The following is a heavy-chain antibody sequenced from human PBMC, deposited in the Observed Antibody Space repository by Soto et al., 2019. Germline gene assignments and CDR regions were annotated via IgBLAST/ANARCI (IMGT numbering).Heavy chain of an antibody. V-gene: IGHV3-23*01. CDR2: ISGSGGST. D-gene: IGHD2-15*01. J-gene: IGHJ4*02. CDR3: AKSGCSGGSCYIGKS. CDR1: RFTFSSYA. Sequence: EVQLLESGGGLVQPGGSLRLSCAASRFTFSSYAMSWVRQAPGKGLEWVSAISGSGGSTYYADSVKGRFTISRDNSKNTLYLQMNSLRAEDTAVYYCAKSGCSGGSCYIGKSWGQGTLVTVSS.